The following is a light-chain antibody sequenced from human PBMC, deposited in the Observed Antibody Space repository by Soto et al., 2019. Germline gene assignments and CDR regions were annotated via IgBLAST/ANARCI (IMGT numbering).Light chain of an antibody. J-gene: IGLJ2*01. CDR1: SSDIGRYKF. CDR3: SSSTNTNTLVI. Sequence: SVLTQPASVSGSPGQSVTISCTGTSSDIGRYKFVSWFQQHPGKAPKLLIFEGTNRPSGVSNRFSGSKSGNTASLTISGLKAEDEAIYFCSSSTNTNTLVIFGGGTKVTVL. CDR2: EGT. V-gene: IGLV2-14*01.